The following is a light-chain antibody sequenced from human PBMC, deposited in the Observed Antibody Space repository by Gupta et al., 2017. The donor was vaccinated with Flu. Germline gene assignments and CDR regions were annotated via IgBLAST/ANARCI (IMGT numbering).Light chain of an antibody. Sequence: SPATLSLSPGERATLSCRASQSVSSYLAWYQQKPGQAPRLLIYDASNMATGIPARFSGSGSGTDFTLTSSSLEPEDFAVYYCQQRSNWLTFGGGTKVEI. V-gene: IGKV3-11*01. CDR3: QQRSNWLT. CDR1: QSVSSY. J-gene: IGKJ4*01. CDR2: DAS.